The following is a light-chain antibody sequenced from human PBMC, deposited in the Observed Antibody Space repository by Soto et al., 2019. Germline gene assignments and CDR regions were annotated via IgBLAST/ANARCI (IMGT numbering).Light chain of an antibody. CDR2: GAS. V-gene: IGKV3-20*01. CDR1: QSVSNNY. J-gene: IGKJ4*01. CDR3: QQLRMYPST. Sequence: EIVLTQSPGTLSLSPGERATLSCRASQSVSNNYLAWYQQKPGQAPRLVISGASSRATGIPDRFSASGSGTDFTLTITSLQAEDFATYYCQQLRMYPSTFGGGTKVDIK.